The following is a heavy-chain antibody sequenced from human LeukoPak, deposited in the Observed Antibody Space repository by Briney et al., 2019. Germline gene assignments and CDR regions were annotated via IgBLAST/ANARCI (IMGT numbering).Heavy chain of an antibody. CDR3: ARHLIHTTGYYGGPFDY. V-gene: IGHV4-39*01. Sequence: SETLSLTCTVSGASISSSNYYWGWTRQPPGKGLEWIGTIYYSGLTYYNSSLKSRISISVDTSKNQFSLKLTSVTATDTAVYYCARHLIHTTGYYGGPFDYWGQGTLVTVSS. D-gene: IGHD3-9*01. CDR1: GASISSSNYY. J-gene: IGHJ4*02. CDR2: IYYSGLT.